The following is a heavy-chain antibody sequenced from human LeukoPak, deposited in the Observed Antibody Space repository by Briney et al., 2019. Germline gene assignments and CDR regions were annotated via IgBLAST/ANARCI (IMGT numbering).Heavy chain of an antibody. V-gene: IGHV3-30*14. CDR1: GFTFSSYA. CDR2: ISYDGSNK. Sequence: PGGSLRLSCAASGFTFSSYAMHWVRQAPGKGLEWVAVISYDGSNKYYADPVKGRFTISRDNSKNTLYLQMNSLRAEDTAVYYCARGGGIAAAGKIDYWGQGTLVTVSS. J-gene: IGHJ4*02. CDR3: ARGGGIAAAGKIDY. D-gene: IGHD6-13*01.